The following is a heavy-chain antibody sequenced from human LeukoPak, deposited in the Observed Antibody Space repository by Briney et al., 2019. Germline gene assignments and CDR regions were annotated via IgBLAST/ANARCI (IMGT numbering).Heavy chain of an antibody. CDR1: GGTFSGYA. Sequence: SVKVSCKASGGTFSGYAISWVRQAPGQGLEWMGGIIPIFGTANYAQKFQGRVTITTDESTSTAYMELSSLRSEDTAVYYCARDSSGYYYDLFDYWGQGTLVTVSS. CDR2: IIPIFGTA. D-gene: IGHD3-22*01. J-gene: IGHJ4*02. CDR3: ARDSSGYYYDLFDY. V-gene: IGHV1-69*05.